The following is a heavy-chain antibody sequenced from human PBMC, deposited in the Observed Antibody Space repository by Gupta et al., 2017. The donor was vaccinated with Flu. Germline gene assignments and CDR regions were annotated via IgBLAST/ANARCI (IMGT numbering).Heavy chain of an antibody. CDR2: ISSSGQTI. J-gene: IGHJ4*02. CDR1: GFSLSHYE. CDR3: ARGYIVGDH. V-gene: IGHV3-48*03. D-gene: IGHD2-21*01. Sequence: EVQLVASGGGLVQPGGSLRLSCEISGFSLSHYEMNWVRQAPGKGLEWVSYISSSGQTIYYADSVRGRFIVSRDNARNSVYLQMRSLRAEDTAGYFCARGYIVGDHWGQGTLVTVSS.